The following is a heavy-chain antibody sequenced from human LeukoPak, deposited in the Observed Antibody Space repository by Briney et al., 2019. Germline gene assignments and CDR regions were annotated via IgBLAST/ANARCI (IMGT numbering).Heavy chain of an antibody. CDR3: ARAGASNYGGLFPDY. J-gene: IGHJ4*02. CDR2: IYYCGST. CDR1: GGSISSYY. Sequence: SETLSLTCTVSGGSISSYYWSWIRQPPGKGLEWIGYIYYCGSTNYNPSLKSRVTISVDTSKNQFSLKLSSVTAADTAVYYCARAGASNYGGLFPDYWGQGTLVTVSS. D-gene: IGHD4-23*01. V-gene: IGHV4-59*01.